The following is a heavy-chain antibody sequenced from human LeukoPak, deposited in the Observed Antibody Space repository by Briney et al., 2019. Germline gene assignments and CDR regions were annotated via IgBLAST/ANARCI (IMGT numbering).Heavy chain of an antibody. D-gene: IGHD1-26*01. CDR3: ARDPGGAVFDI. J-gene: IGHJ3*02. Sequence: SETLSLTCTVSGGSMSSGSYYWSWIRQPAGKGLEWIGRSYNSGSTNYNPSLKSRVTISVDTSKNQLSLKLSSVTAADTAMYYYARDPGGAVFDIWGQGTMVTVSS. CDR1: GGSMSSGSYY. V-gene: IGHV4-61*02. CDR2: SYNSGST.